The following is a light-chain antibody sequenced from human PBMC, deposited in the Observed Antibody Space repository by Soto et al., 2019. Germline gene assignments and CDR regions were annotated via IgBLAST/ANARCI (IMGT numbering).Light chain of an antibody. CDR2: AAA. V-gene: IGKV1-12*01. CDR1: QGISSW. CDR3: QQYNDWPRT. Sequence: DIQMTQSPSSVSASVGDRVTITCRASQGISSWLAWYQQVPGKAPKLLIYAAATLQSGVSSRFSGSYSGTDFTLTISSLQSEDFAVYYCQQYNDWPRTFGQGTKVEIK. J-gene: IGKJ1*01.